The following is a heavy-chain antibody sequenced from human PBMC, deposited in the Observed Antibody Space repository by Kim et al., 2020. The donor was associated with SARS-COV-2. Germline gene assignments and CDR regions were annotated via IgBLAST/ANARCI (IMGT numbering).Heavy chain of an antibody. CDR1: GYTFTKYA. CDR2: IDTNTGNP. J-gene: IGHJ4*02. Sequence: ASVKVSCKAFGYTFTKYAINWVRQAPGQGLDWMGWIDTNTGNPTHAQGFTGRFVFSFDSSVRTAYLQISGLTPEDTAIYFCARGDPRDYWGPGTLVTVSS. V-gene: IGHV7-4-1*02. CDR3: ARGDPRDY.